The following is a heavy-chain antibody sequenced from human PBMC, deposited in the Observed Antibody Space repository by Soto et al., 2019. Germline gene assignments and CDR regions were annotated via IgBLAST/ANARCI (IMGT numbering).Heavy chain of an antibody. J-gene: IGHJ4*02. CDR3: ARVVRFFGGHAGY. V-gene: IGHV1-8*01. D-gene: IGHD3-3*01. Sequence: GGLVKVSCKTSGYTFTEFDINWVRQAPGQGLEWMGWMNTNTGNTGYAQKFQGRVTMTRDTSISTAYMELRRLRSEDTAVYYCARVVRFFGGHAGYWGQGTLVTVSS. CDR2: MNTNTGNT. CDR1: GYTFTEFD.